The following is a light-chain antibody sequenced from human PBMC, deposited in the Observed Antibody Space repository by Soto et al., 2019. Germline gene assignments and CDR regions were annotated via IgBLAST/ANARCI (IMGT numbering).Light chain of an antibody. CDR1: QTITNT. CDR3: QRRDNWPLT. CDR2: DAS. Sequence: EIVLTQSPATLSLSPGERATLSCRASQTITNTLAWYQQKPGQAPRLLIYDASNRATGIPARFSGSGSGPDFTLTISSLEPEDCAVYSCQRRDNWPLTFGGGTQVDI. V-gene: IGKV3-11*01. J-gene: IGKJ4*01.